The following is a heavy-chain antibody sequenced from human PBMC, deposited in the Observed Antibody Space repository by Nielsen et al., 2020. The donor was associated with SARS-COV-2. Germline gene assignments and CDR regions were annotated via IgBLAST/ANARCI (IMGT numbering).Heavy chain of an antibody. V-gene: IGHV2-70*11. CDR3: ARSYSITVDYYYHYMDV. Sequence: SGPTLVKPTQTLTLTCTFSGFSLSTSGMCVSWIRQPPEKALEWLASIDWDDDSYYRKSLKTRLTVSKGTSKNQVVLTMTNLNPMDPATYYCARSYSITVDYYYHYMDVWGKGTTFTVSS. CDR2: IDWDDDS. CDR1: GFSLSTSGMC. J-gene: IGHJ6*03. D-gene: IGHD5-18*01.